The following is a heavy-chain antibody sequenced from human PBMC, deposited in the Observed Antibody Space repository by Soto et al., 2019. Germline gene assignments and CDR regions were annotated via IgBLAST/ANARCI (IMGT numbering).Heavy chain of an antibody. J-gene: IGHJ4*02. Sequence: XGSLRLSCSASGFTFSSYAMSWVRQAPGKGLDWVSAISGSGGSTYYADSVKGRFTISRDNSKNTLYLQMNSLRAEDTAVYYCANTGDLVDYWGQGTLVTVSS. CDR2: ISGSGGST. D-gene: IGHD2-21*02. CDR3: ANTGDLVDY. CDR1: GFTFSSYA. V-gene: IGHV3-23*01.